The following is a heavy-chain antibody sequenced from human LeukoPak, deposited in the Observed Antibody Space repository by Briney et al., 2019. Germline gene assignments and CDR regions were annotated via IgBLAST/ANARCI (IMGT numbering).Heavy chain of an antibody. D-gene: IGHD3-9*01. V-gene: IGHV3-23*01. CDR3: AEGLGLRYFDWLPDF. J-gene: IGHJ4*02. Sequence: QPGGSLRLSCAASGFTFRSFAMTWVRQAPGKGLEWVSASGPGGSKTYYADSVKGRFTISRDTSKNTLYLQMDNLRAEDTAVYYCAEGLGLRYFDWLPDFWGQGTLVTVSS. CDR1: GFTFRSFA. CDR2: SGPGGSKT.